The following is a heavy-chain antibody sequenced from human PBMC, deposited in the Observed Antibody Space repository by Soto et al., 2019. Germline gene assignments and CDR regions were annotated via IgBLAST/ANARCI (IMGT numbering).Heavy chain of an antibody. CDR2: IKWDASEK. D-gene: IGHD3-10*01. CDR3: ARDSGYCSGTSVNHYLDY. CDR1: GFTFGVYW. Sequence: EVQLEESGGGLVQPGGSLRLSCAASGFTFGVYWMSWVRQAPGKGLEWLGTIKWDASEKKYVDSVKGRFTISRDNAKNPLYLQMDSLRAEDTAVYYRARDSGYCSGTSVNHYLDYWGHGTLVTVSS. V-gene: IGHV3-7*01. J-gene: IGHJ4*01.